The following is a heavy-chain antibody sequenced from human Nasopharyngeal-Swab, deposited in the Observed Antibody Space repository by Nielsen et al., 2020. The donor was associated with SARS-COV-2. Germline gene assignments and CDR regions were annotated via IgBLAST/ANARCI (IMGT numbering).Heavy chain of an antibody. V-gene: IGHV3-33*01. CDR1: GFTFSSYG. Sequence: GGSLRLSCAASGFTFSSYGMHWVRQAPGKGLEWVAVIWYDGSNKYYADSVKGRFTISRDNSKNTLYLQMNSLRAEDTAVYYWASHGEATTGTSYFDYWGQGTLVTVSS. CDR3: ASHGEATTGTSYFDY. CDR2: IWYDGSNK. D-gene: IGHD5-12*01. J-gene: IGHJ4*02.